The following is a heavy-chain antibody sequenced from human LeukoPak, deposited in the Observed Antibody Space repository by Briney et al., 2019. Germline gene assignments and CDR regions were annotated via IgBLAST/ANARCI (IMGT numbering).Heavy chain of an antibody. CDR2: MNPNSGNT. CDR3: ARVPHDYGDYAWVWYFDL. CDR1: GSTFTSYD. D-gene: IGHD4-17*01. J-gene: IGHJ2*01. Sequence: ASVKLSCKASGSTFTSYDINWVRQVTGQGLEWMGWMNPNSGNTGYAQKFQGRVTITRNTSISTAYMELSRLRSEDTAVYYGARVPHDYGDYAWVWYFDLWGRGTLVTVSS. V-gene: IGHV1-8*03.